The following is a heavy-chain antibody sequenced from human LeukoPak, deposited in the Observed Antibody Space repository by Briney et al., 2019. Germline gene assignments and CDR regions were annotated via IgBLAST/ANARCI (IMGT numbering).Heavy chain of an antibody. CDR2: IKLDGSDK. CDR3: ARDQIARYPATFDF. V-gene: IGHV3-7*01. CDR1: GFTFSTYW. Sequence: PGESLRHSCAASGFTFSTYWMTWVPQAPGKGPEGVATIKLDGSDKYYVDSVKGRFTISRDNAKNSLYLQMNGLRAEDTAVYYCARDQIARYPATFDFWGQGTLVTVSS. J-gene: IGHJ4*02. D-gene: IGHD6-25*01.